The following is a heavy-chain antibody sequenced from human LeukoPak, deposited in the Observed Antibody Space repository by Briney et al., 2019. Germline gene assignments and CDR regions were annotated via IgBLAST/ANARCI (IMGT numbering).Heavy chain of an antibody. V-gene: IGHV1-69*05. Sequence: ASVKFSCKASGGTFSSYAISWVRQAPGQGLEWMGGIIPIFGTANYAQKFQGRVTITTDESTSTAYMELSSLRYEDTAVYYCARDLGPYDSSSPGGYWGQGTLVTVSS. CDR3: ARDLGPYDSSSPGGY. CDR1: GGTFSSYA. D-gene: IGHD6-6*01. J-gene: IGHJ4*02. CDR2: IIPIFGTA.